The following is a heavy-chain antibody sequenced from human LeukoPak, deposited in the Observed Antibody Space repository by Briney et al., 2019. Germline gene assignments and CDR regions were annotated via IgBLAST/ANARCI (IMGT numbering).Heavy chain of an antibody. CDR1: GYTFTSYD. CDR2: MNPNSGNT. J-gene: IGHJ2*01. V-gene: IGHV1-8*03. D-gene: IGHD2-2*01. Sequence: ASVKVSCKASGYTFTSYDINWVRQATGQGLGWMGWMNPNSGNTGYAQKFQGRVTITRNTSISTAYMELSSLRSEDTAVYYCARGHCSSTSCPYWYFDLWGRGTLVTVSS. CDR3: ARGHCSSTSCPYWYFDL.